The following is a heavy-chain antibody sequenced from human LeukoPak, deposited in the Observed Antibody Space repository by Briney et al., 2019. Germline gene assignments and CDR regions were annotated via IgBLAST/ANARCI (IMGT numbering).Heavy chain of an antibody. CDR3: ARVGGSYLGYDFDY. D-gene: IGHD1-26*01. Sequence: SETLSLTCTVSGGSISSSSYYWGWIRQPPGKGLEWIGSIYYSGSTYYNPSLKSRVTISVDTSKNQFSLKLSSVTAADTAVYYCARVGGSYLGYDFDYWGQGTLVTVSS. V-gene: IGHV4-39*01. CDR2: IYYSGST. J-gene: IGHJ4*02. CDR1: GGSISSSSYY.